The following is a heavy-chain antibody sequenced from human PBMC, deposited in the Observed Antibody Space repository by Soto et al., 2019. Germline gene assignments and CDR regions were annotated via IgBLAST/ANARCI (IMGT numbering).Heavy chain of an antibody. V-gene: IGHV3-23*01. Sequence: GGSLRLSCAASGFTFSSYAMSWVRQAPGKGLEWVSAISGSGGSTYYADSVKGRFTISRDNSKNPLYLQMNSLRAEDTAVFYCAKDRDIVVVPAVRWFDPWGQGTLVTVSS. CDR1: GFTFSSYA. CDR2: ISGSGGST. CDR3: AKDRDIVVVPAVRWFDP. D-gene: IGHD2-2*01. J-gene: IGHJ5*02.